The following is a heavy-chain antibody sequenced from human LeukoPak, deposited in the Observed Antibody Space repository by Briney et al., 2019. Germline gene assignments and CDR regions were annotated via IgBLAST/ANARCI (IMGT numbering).Heavy chain of an antibody. Sequence: PGGSLRLSCAASGFTFSSYAMSWVRQAPGKGLEWVSAISGSGGSTYYADSVKGRFTISRDNSKNTLYLQMNSLRAEDTAVYYCAKTPSLASTYYDLWSGYNYYYMDVWGKGTTVTVSS. CDR2: ISGSGGST. CDR3: AKTPSLASTYYDLWSGYNYYYMDV. V-gene: IGHV3-23*01. D-gene: IGHD3-3*01. CDR1: GFTFSSYA. J-gene: IGHJ6*03.